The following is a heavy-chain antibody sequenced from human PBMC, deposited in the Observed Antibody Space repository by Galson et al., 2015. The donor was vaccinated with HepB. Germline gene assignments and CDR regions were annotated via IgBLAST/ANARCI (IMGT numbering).Heavy chain of an antibody. V-gene: IGHV3-7*01. CDR1: GFTFSSHW. CDR2: IKPDGSEK. J-gene: IGHJ4*02. CDR3: ARDRGASGIAVARWDFHS. Sequence: SLRLSCAASGFTFSSHWMSWVRQAPGKGLEWVANIKPDGSEKYYVDSVKGRFTISRDNAKNSLYLQMNSLRAEDTAVYYCARDRGASGIAVARWDFHSWGQATLVPVSS. D-gene: IGHD6-19*01.